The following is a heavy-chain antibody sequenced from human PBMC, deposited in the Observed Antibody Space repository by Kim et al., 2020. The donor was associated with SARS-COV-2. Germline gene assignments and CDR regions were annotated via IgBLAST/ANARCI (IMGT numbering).Heavy chain of an antibody. Sequence: SETLSLTCTVSGGSISSGSYYWSWIRQPAGKGLEWIGRIYTSGSTNYNPSLKSRVTISVDTSKNQFSLKLSSETAADTAVYYCARISIAVAGDMYNWFDPWGQGTLVTVSS. J-gene: IGHJ5*02. CDR2: IYTSGST. CDR3: ARISIAVAGDMYNWFDP. D-gene: IGHD6-19*01. CDR1: GGSISSGSYY. V-gene: IGHV4-61*02.